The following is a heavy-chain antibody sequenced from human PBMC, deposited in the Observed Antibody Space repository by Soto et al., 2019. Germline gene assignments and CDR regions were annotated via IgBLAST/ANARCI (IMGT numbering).Heavy chain of an antibody. CDR2: ISSSSSYI. V-gene: IGHV3-21*01. CDR1: GFTFSSYS. J-gene: IGHJ2*01. Sequence: PGGSLRLSCAASGFTFSSYSMNWVRQAPGKGLEWVSSISSSSSYIYYADSVKGRFTISRDNAKNSLYLQMNSLGAEDTAVYYCARELERRYFDLWGRGTLVTVSS. CDR3: ARELERRYFDL. D-gene: IGHD1-1*01.